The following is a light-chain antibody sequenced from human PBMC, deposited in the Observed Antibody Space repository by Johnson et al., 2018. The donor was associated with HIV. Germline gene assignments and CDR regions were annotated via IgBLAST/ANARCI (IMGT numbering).Light chain of an antibody. V-gene: IGLV1-51*02. CDR3: GTWDSSLRSGF. CDR2: ESN. J-gene: IGLJ1*01. CDR1: SFNIGINF. Sequence: QSVLTQPPSVSAAPGQRVTISCSGSSFNIGINFVSCYQQVPGTAPKLLICESNKRPSGIPDRFSGSESGTSATRGITGLPPGDEADYYCGTWDSSLRSGFFGTGTKVTVL.